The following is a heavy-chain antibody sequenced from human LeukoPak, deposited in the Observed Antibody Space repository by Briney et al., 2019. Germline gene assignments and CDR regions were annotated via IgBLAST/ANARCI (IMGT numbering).Heavy chain of an antibody. J-gene: IGHJ4*02. CDR2: INGDGSST. V-gene: IGHV3-74*01. D-gene: IGHD6-6*01. CDR3: AREGQLADFDY. CDR1: GFTFSSYW. Sequence: GGSLRLSCAASGFTFSSYWMHWVRHAPGKGLVWVSRINGDGSSTNYADSVKGRFTISRDNAKNTLYLQMNSLRAEDTAVYYCAREGQLADFDYWGQGTLVTVSS.